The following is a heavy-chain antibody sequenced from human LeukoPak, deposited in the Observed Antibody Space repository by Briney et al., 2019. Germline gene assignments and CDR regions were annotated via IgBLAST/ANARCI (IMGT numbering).Heavy chain of an antibody. V-gene: IGHV1-18*01. CDR1: GYPFISYG. D-gene: IGHD5/OR15-5a*01. CDR2: ITASNGDT. CDR3: ARGGYNVYDRHRYDAFDI. Sequence: ASVKVSCKTSGYPFISYGLSWVRQAPGQGLEWIGWITASNGDTNYAQNFQGRVTLTTDPITSTVYMELRNLRSDDTAVYYCARGGYNVYDRHRYDAFDIWGQGTMVTVSS. J-gene: IGHJ3*02.